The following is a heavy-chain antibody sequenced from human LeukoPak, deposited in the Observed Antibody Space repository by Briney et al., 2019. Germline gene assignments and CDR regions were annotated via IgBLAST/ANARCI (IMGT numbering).Heavy chain of an antibody. CDR2: IYTSEST. CDR3: ARVKGSNWFDP. J-gene: IGHJ5*02. CDR1: GVSISIYY. V-gene: IGHV4-4*08. D-gene: IGHD6-6*01. Sequence: PSETLSLTCTVSGVSISIYYWSWIRQPPGKGLEWIGYIYTSESTYYNPSLKSRVTISLDTSKNQFSLRLNSATAADTAVYYCARVKGSNWFDPWGQGTLVTVSS.